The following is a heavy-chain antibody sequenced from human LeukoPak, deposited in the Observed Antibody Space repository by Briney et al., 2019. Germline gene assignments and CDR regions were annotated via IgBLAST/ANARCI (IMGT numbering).Heavy chain of an antibody. V-gene: IGHV4-39*07. Sequence: PSETLSLTCTVSSGSVSTSSYYWGWIRQPPGKGLEWIGSVYYSGSTYYNPSLKSRVTMSVDTSKNQFSLKLSSVTAADTAVYYCARLSDFWSDNYYYYGMDVWGQGTTVTVSS. J-gene: IGHJ6*02. CDR1: SGSVSTSSYY. CDR3: ARLSDFWSDNYYYYGMDV. D-gene: IGHD3-3*01. CDR2: VYYSGST.